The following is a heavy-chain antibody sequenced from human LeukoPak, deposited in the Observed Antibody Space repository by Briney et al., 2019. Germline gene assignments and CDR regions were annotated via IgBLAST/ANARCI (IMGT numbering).Heavy chain of an antibody. D-gene: IGHD2-21*02. J-gene: IGHJ4*02. CDR3: AHRSGLLSYYFDY. V-gene: IGHV3-23*01. CDR2: IGNRGRTT. Sequence: SGGSLRLSCAASGSTFSNFGMSWVRQAPGKGLEWVSTIGNRGRTTYYTDSVKGRFTISRDNSKSTLFLQMNSLRAEDTAVYYCAHRSGLLSYYFDYWGPGTLVTVSS. CDR1: GSTFSNFG.